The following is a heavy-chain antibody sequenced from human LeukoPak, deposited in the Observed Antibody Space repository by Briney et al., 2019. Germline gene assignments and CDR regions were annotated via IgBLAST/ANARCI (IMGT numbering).Heavy chain of an antibody. J-gene: IGHJ4*02. CDR1: GFTFSRYG. V-gene: IGHV3-30*02. CDR2: IRYDGSKK. CDR3: ARDRVVDTAMVPLDY. D-gene: IGHD5-18*01. Sequence: GGSLRLSCAASGFTFSRYGMHWVRQAPGKGLEWVAFIRYDGSKKHYADFVKGRFTISRGNSKNTLYLQMNSLRTEDTAVYYCARDRVVDTAMVPLDYWGQGTLVTVSS.